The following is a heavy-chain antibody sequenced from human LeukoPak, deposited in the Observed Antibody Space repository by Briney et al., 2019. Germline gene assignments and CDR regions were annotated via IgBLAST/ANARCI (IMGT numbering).Heavy chain of an antibody. Sequence: GGSLRLSCIASGFTFSSSAMSWVRQAPGKGLEWVSDINGSGGRTYYADSVKGRFTISRDNSKSTLLLQMNSLRAEDTAVYYCAKGLDYHMDVWGKGTTVTISS. D-gene: IGHD3-16*01. CDR2: INGSGGRT. CDR1: GFTFSSSA. V-gene: IGHV3-23*01. J-gene: IGHJ6*03. CDR3: AKGLDYHMDV.